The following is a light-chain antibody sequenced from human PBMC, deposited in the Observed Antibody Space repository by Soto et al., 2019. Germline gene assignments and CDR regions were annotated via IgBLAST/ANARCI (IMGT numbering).Light chain of an antibody. V-gene: IGKV1-5*01. CDR3: QHYDTYWT. CDR2: DAS. Sequence: DIRMTQSPAPLSASFGDRVTITWRATQSISTWVAWYQQKPGKAPKLLIFDASTLEGRVPSRFSGSGSGTEFSLSIDSLQPDDFATYYCQHYDTYWTFGQGTKVDIK. J-gene: IGKJ1*01. CDR1: QSISTW.